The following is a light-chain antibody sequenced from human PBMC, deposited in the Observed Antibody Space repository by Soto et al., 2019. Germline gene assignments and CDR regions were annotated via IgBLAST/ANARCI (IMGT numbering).Light chain of an antibody. Sequence: DIQMTQSPSSLSASVGDRVIITCRASQSISTFVNWYQQVRGKAPKLLIQRTSTLQSGVPSRFSGSGSGTDFTLTISSLQPEDCATYYCQQTFSNRLSFGGGTKVEIK. J-gene: IGKJ4*01. CDR2: RTS. V-gene: IGKV1-39*01. CDR3: QQTFSNRLS. CDR1: QSISTF.